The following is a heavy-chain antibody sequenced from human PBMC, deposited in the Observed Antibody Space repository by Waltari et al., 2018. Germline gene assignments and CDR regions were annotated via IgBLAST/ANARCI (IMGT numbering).Heavy chain of an antibody. CDR1: GGSIPCYY. Sequence: QVQLRESGPGLVKPSETLSLTCPASGGSIPCYYWSWIRHPAGKGLEWIGRIYTSGSTNYHPSLKSRVTMSLDTSKNPFSLKLSSVTAADTAVYYCARDRGPQDYWGQGTLVTVSS. J-gene: IGHJ4*02. V-gene: IGHV4-4*07. CDR3: ARDRGPQDY. CDR2: IYTSGST.